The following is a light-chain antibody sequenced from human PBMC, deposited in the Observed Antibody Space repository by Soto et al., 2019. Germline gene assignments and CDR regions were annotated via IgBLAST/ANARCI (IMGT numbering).Light chain of an antibody. CDR1: QSVSSN. CDR2: GAS. CDR3: QQYNNWPPIN. Sequence: EIVLTQSPATLSLSPGETATLSCSASQSVSSNLAWYQQKSGQAPRLLIYGASTRATGIPARFSGSGSGTEFSLTISSLQSEDFAVYYCQQYNNWPPINFGQGTRLEIK. V-gene: IGKV3-15*01. J-gene: IGKJ5*01.